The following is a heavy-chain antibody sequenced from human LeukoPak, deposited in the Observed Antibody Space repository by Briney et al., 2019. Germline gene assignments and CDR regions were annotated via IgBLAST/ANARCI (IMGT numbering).Heavy chain of an antibody. V-gene: IGHV1-46*01. CDR1: GYTFTSYY. D-gene: IGHD2-15*01. CDR2: INPSGGST. J-gene: IGHJ4*02. CDR3: ARGGSVVAKPYYFDY. Sequence: ASVKVSCKASGYTFTSYYMHWVRQAPGQGLEWMGIINPSGGSTSYAQKFQGRVTMTRDTSISTAYMELSRLRSDDTAVYYCARGGSVVAKPYYFDYWGQGTLVTVSS.